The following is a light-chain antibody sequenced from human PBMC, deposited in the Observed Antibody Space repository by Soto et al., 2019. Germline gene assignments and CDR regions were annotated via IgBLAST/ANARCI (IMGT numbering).Light chain of an antibody. CDR3: AAWDDSLSACV. CDR1: SSNIGTNN. CDR2: RNN. V-gene: IGLV1-47*01. J-gene: IGLJ3*02. Sequence: QSVLTQPPSASGTPGQRVTISCSGSSSNIGTNNVHWFQQFPGTAPNLLIYRNNRRPSGVPDRFSGSKSGTSASLAISGLRSEDEADYYCAAWDDSLSACVFGGGTKLTVL.